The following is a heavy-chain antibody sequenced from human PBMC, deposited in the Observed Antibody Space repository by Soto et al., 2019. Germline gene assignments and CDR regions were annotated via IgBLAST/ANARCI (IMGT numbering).Heavy chain of an antibody. CDR3: ARDQSHYGDYPGCCDY. CDR2: IWYDGSNK. CDR1: GFTFSSYG. D-gene: IGHD4-17*01. J-gene: IGHJ4*02. Sequence: GGSLRLSCAASGFTFSSYGMHWVRQAPGKGLEWVAVIWYDGSNKYYADSMKGRFTISRDNSKNTLYLQMNSLRAEDTAVYYCARDQSHYGDYPGCCDYWGQGTLVTVSS. V-gene: IGHV3-33*01.